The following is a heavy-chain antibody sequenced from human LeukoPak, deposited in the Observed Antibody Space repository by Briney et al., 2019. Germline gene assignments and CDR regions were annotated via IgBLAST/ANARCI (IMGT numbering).Heavy chain of an antibody. D-gene: IGHD2-2*01. CDR3: AKDVLGYCSSTSCL. V-gene: IGHV3-30*02. Sequence: PGGSLRLSCAASVFTFSSYGMHWVRQAPGKGLEWVAFIRYDGSNKYYADSVKGRFTISRDNSKNTLYLQMNSLRAEDTAVYYCAKDVLGYCSSTSCLWGQGTLVTVSS. CDR2: IRYDGSNK. CDR1: VFTFSSYG. J-gene: IGHJ4*02.